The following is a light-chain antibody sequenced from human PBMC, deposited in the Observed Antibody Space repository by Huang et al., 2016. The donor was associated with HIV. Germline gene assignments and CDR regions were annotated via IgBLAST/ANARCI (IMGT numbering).Light chain of an antibody. CDR3: QQYFTTPPWT. V-gene: IGKV1-NL1*01. CDR2: AAS. CDR1: QGISNS. J-gene: IGKJ2*01. Sequence: IQMTQSPSSLSASIGDRVTITCRASQGISNSLAWYQQKPGKAPKLLLYAASRLKSGVPSRFSGSGSGTTYTLTISSLRPEDFATFYCQQYFTTPPWTFGQGTKLEIK.